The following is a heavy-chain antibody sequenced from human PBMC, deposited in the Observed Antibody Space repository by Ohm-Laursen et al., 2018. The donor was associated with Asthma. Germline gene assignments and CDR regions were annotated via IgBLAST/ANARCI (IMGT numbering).Heavy chain of an antibody. CDR1: GFTFSSYG. J-gene: IGHJ6*02. D-gene: IGHD3-3*01. CDR2: ISYDGSDK. CDR3: ARELQYYDFWSGYSPGDYYGMDV. Sequence: RSLRLSCAATGFTFSSYGMHWVRQAPGKGLEWVAVISYDGSDKYYVESAKGRFTISRDNSKNTLYLQMNSLRAEDTAVYYCARELQYYDFWSGYSPGDYYGMDVWGQGTTVTVSS. V-gene: IGHV3-30*03.